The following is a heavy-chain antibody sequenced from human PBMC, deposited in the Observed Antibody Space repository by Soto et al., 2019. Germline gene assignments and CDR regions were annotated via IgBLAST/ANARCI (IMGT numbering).Heavy chain of an antibody. D-gene: IGHD5-12*01. CDR1: GGSISSGGYS. CDR2: IYHNGIT. J-gene: IGHJ4*02. CDR3: ARGGYSGYDSFEY. Sequence: SETLSLTCAVSGGSISSGGYSWTWIRQPPGKGLEWIGYIYHNGITYYNPSLKSRVTISVDSSKNQFSLKLSSVTAADTAVYYCARGGYSGYDSFEYWGQGTLVTVSS. V-gene: IGHV4-30-2*01.